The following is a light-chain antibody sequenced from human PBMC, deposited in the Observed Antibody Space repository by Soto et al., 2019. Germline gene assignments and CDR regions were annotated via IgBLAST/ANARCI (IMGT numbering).Light chain of an antibody. Sequence: EIVLTQSPATLSSFPCDRVTLSCRASQTVRNNYLAWYQQKPGQAPRLLIYDASSRATGIPDRFSGGGSGTDFTLTISRLEPEDFAVYYCQQFSSYPLTFGGGTKVDIK. CDR3: QQFSSYPLT. CDR1: QTVRNNY. CDR2: DAS. V-gene: IGKV3-20*01. J-gene: IGKJ4*01.